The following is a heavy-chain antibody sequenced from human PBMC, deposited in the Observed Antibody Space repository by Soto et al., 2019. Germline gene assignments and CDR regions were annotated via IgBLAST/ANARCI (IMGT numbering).Heavy chain of an antibody. CDR1: GYTFTSYG. CDR3: ARDRTLRFLEWFRIGPFDP. CDR2: ISAYNGNT. J-gene: IGHJ5*02. Sequence: GASVKVSCKASGYTFTSYGVSWVRQAPGQGLEWMGWISAYNGNTNYAQKLQGRVTMTTDTSTSTAYMELRSLRSDDTAVYYCARDRTLRFLEWFRIGPFDPWGQGTLVTVSS. D-gene: IGHD3-3*01. V-gene: IGHV1-18*01.